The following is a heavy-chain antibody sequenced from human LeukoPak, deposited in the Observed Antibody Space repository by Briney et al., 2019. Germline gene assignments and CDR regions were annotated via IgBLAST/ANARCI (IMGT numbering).Heavy chain of an antibody. J-gene: IGHJ4*02. CDR3: ATRRINGYDWAY. V-gene: IGHV1-24*01. Sequence: ASVTVSCTVSGYTLTELSMHWVRQAPGKGLEWMGGFDPEDGETIYAQKFQGRVTMTEDTSTDTAYMELSSLRSEDTAVYYCATRRINGYDWAYWGQGTLVTVSS. CDR2: FDPEDGET. CDR1: GYTLTELS. D-gene: IGHD5-12*01.